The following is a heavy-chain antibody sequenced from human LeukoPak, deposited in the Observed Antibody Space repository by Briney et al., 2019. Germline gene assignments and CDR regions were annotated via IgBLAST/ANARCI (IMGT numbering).Heavy chain of an antibody. V-gene: IGHV3-20*01. D-gene: IGHD6-13*01. CDR2: INWNGGST. Sequence: GGSLRLSCAASGFTFSSYGMSWVRQAPGKGLEWVSGINWNGGSTGYADSVKGRFTISRDNAKNSLYLQMNSLRAEDTALYHCARGRYSSSWPLDYWGQGTLVTVSS. J-gene: IGHJ4*02. CDR3: ARGRYSSSWPLDY. CDR1: GFTFSSYG.